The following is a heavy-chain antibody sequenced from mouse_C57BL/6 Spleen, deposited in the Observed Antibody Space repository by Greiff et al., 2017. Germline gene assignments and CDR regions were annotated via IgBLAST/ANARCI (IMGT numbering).Heavy chain of an antibody. CDR2: ISYDGSN. J-gene: IGHJ4*01. CDR1: GYSITSGYY. D-gene: IGHD2-4*01. V-gene: IGHV3-6*01. Sequence: EESGPGLVKPSQSLSLTCSVTGYSITSGYYWNWIRQFPGNKLEWMGYISYDGSNNYNPSLKNRISITRDTSKNQFFLKLNSVTTEDTATYYCARDHYDYDLYAMDYWGQGTSVTVSS. CDR3: ARDHYDYDLYAMDY.